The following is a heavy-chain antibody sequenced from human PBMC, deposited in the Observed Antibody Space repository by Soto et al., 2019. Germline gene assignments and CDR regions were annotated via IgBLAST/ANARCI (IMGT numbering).Heavy chain of an antibody. D-gene: IGHD2-15*01. Sequence: ASVKVACKASGYTFTNYGISWVRQAPGEGLEWVGWINTSNDNKLYAQKLQGRLTLTTDTSTSTAYMDLTTLRSDDTAVYFCARDPGAASFDFWAQGTLVTVSS. CDR1: GYTFTNYG. CDR3: ARDPGAASFDF. CDR2: INTSNDNK. J-gene: IGHJ4*02. V-gene: IGHV1-18*01.